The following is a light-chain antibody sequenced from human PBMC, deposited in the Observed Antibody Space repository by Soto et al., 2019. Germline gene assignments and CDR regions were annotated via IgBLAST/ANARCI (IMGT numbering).Light chain of an antibody. J-gene: IGKJ5*01. CDR3: QQYNNWPPEIT. CDR1: QSVSND. Sequence: ETVMTQSPATLSVSLGERVTFSCRASQSVSNDLAWYQQTPGQAPRLLIYAASTRATGIPATFSGSGSGTDFTLTISSLQSEDFAVYYCQQYNNWPPEITFGQGTRLEIK. CDR2: AAS. V-gene: IGKV3-15*01.